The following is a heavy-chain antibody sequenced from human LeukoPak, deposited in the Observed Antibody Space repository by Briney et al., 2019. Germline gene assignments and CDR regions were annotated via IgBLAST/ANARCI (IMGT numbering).Heavy chain of an antibody. CDR2: IYTSGST. V-gene: IGHV4-61*02. Sequence: NASETLSLTCTVSGGSISSGSYYWSWIRQPAGKGLEWIGRIYTSGSTNYNPSLKSRVTISVDTSKNQFSLRLSSVTAADTAVYYCARVGATPRYYNYYGMDVWGQGTTVTVSS. CDR1: GGSISSGSYY. D-gene: IGHD1-26*01. J-gene: IGHJ6*02. CDR3: ARVGATPRYYNYYGMDV.